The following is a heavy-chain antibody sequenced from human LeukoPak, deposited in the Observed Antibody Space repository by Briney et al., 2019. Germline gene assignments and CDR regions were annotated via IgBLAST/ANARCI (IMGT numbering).Heavy chain of an antibody. Sequence: SEPLSLTCAVYGGSFSGYYWSWIRQPPGKGLEWIGEINHSGSTNYNPSLKSRVTISVDTSKNQFSLRLSSVTAADTAVYYCARGVRGYSYADWGQGTLVTVSS. D-gene: IGHD5-18*01. CDR1: GGSFSGYY. J-gene: IGHJ4*02. CDR2: INHSGST. CDR3: ARGVRGYSYAD. V-gene: IGHV4-34*01.